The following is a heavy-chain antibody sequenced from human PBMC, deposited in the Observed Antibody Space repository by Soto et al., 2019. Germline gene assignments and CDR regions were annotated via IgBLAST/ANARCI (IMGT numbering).Heavy chain of an antibody. D-gene: IGHD6-6*01. CDR3: ARSIGARRDYFYY. Sequence: SETLPLTCTVSCGSISSGGYYWSWIRQHPGKGLEWIGYIYYSGSTYYNPSLKSRVTISVDTSKNQFSLKLSSVTSADTAVYFCARSIGARRDYFYYWGQRTLVIVSS. CDR1: CGSISSGGYY. V-gene: IGHV4-31*03. CDR2: IYYSGST. J-gene: IGHJ4*02.